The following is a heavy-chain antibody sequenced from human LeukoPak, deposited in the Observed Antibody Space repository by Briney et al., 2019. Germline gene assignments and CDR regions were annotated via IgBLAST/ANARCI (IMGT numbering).Heavy chain of an antibody. CDR2: IYDSVST. J-gene: IGHJ4*02. V-gene: IGHV4-39*01. CDR1: GGSISSRSYY. Sequence: KPSETLSLTCTVSGGSISSRSYYWGWIRQPPGKGLEWIGSIYDSVSTYYNPSLKRRVTISVETSKNQFSLKLSSVTAADTAVYYCARRGRTGTYYSLEYYFDYWGQGTLVTVSS. D-gene: IGHD3-10*01. CDR3: ARRGRTGTYYSLEYYFDY.